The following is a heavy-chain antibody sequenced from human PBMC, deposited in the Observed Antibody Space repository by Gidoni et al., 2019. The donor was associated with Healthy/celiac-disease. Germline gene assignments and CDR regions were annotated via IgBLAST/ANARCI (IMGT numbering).Heavy chain of an antibody. CDR2: ISGSGGST. J-gene: IGHJ4*02. V-gene: IGHV3-23*01. Sequence: EVQLLESGGGLVQPGGSLRLSCAASGFTFSSSAMSWVRQAPGKGLEWVSAISGSGGSTYYADSVKGRFTISRDNSKNTLYLQMNSLRAEDTAVYYCAKDGSYGGNSAAYYFDYWGQGTLVTVSS. D-gene: IGHD4-17*01. CDR1: GFTFSSSA. CDR3: AKDGSYGGNSAAYYFDY.